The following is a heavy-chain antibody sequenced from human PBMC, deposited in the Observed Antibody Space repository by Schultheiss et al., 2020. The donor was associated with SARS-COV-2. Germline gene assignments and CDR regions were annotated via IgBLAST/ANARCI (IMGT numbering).Heavy chain of an antibody. CDR2: IYYSGST. CDR3: ARESNDYVWGGGLDY. Sequence: SQTLSLTCTVSGDSIGSYYWTWIRQPPGKGLEWIGYIYYSGSTNYNPSLKSRVTISVDTSKNQFSLKLSSVTAADTAVYFCARESNDYVWGGGLDYWGQGTLVTVSS. D-gene: IGHD3-16*01. J-gene: IGHJ4*02. CDR1: GDSIGSYY. V-gene: IGHV4-59*01.